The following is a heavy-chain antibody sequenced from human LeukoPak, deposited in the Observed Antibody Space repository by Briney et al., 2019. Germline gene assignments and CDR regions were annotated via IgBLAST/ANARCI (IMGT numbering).Heavy chain of an antibody. CDR3: ASGESYYLEN. Sequence: PGGSLKLSCAASQFYLHWVRQAPGKGLESVSTIYSGGSTYYADSVKGRFIISRDNSKNSLYLQMNSLRAEDTAMYYCASGESYYLENWGQGTLVTVSS. CDR1: QFY. J-gene: IGHJ4*02. D-gene: IGHD1-26*01. V-gene: IGHV3-66*01. CDR2: IYSGGST.